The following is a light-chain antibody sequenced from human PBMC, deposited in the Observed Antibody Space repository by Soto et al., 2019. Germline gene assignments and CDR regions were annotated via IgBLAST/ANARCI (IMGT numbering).Light chain of an antibody. Sequence: EIVLTQSPGTLSLSPGERATLSCRASQTISSTFSAWYQQKPGQTPRLLIYGASIRATGIPDRFSGSGSGTDFTLTISRLEPEDFAVYYCQQYGSSPTWTFGQGTKVDIK. J-gene: IGKJ1*01. CDR1: QTISSTF. CDR3: QQYGSSPTWT. V-gene: IGKV3-20*01. CDR2: GAS.